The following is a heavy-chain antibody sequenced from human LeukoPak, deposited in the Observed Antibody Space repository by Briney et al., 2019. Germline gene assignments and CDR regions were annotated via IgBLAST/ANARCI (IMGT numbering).Heavy chain of an antibody. J-gene: IGHJ5*02. D-gene: IGHD3-22*01. V-gene: IGHV3-21*01. Sequence: GGSLRLSCAASGFTFSSYWMHWVRQAPGKGLEWVSSISSSSSYIYYADSVKGRFTISRDNAKNSLYLQMNSLRAEDTAVYYCARTYYYDSSGYQHGDWFDPWGQGTLVTVSS. CDR2: ISSSSSYI. CDR1: GFTFSSYW. CDR3: ARTYYYDSSGYQHGDWFDP.